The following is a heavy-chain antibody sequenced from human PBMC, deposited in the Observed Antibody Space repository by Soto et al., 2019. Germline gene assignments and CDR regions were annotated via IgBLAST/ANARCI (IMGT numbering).Heavy chain of an antibody. D-gene: IGHD3-10*01. CDR2: IRSNTTIT. V-gene: IGHV3-21*04. CDR3: GRVGTIVVYFYGMAV. J-gene: IGHJ6*02. Sequence: GPLRLSCVASGFSFNPYVMAWVRQAPGKGLEWVSAIRSNTTITHYPDSVRGRFTISRDNSKNSLYLQMQSLRVEDTAVYYFGRVGTIVVYFYGMAVWGQGTMFPVSS. CDR1: GFSFNPYV.